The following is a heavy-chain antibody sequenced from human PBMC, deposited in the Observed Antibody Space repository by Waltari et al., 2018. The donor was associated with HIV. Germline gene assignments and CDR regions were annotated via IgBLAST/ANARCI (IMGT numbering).Heavy chain of an antibody. J-gene: IGHJ5*02. V-gene: IGHV1-2*02. CDR2: INPNRGGI. CDR3: ARAAAGGNWFDP. Sequence: QVQLVQSGAEVKKPGASVKVSCKASGYTLTGYYMHWVRQAPGQGLEWIGCINPNRGGISYAQEFQGRVTMTRDTSISTAYMELSRLRSDDTAVYYCARAAAGGNWFDPWGQGTLVTVSS. D-gene: IGHD1-26*01. CDR1: GYTLTGYY.